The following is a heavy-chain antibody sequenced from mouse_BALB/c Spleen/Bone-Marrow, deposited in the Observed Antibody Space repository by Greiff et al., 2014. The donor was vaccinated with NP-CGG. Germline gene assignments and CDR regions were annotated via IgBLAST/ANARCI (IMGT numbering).Heavy chain of an antibody. Sequence: EVQLQQSGAELVKPGASVKLSCTASGFNIKDTYMHWVKQRPEQGLVWIGRIDPANGNTKYDPKFQGKATITADTSSNTAYLQLSSLTSEDTAVYYCARGYYDYDLDYWGQGTTLTVSS. J-gene: IGHJ2*01. CDR2: IDPANGNT. CDR3: ARGYYDYDLDY. V-gene: IGHV14-3*02. D-gene: IGHD2-4*01. CDR1: GFNIKDTY.